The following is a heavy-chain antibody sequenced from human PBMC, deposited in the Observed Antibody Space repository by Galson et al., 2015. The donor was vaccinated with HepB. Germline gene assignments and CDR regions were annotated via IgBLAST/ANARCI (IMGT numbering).Heavy chain of an antibody. CDR3: GSVGTTRFTEYYFDY. Sequence: QSGAEVKKPGESLKISCKGSGYSFTTYWIAWVRQMPGKGLECMGIIYPGDSDTRYSPSFQGQVTISVDKSISTAYLQWSSLKASDTAMYYCGSVGTTRFTEYYFDYWGQGTLVTVSS. V-gene: IGHV5-51*03. D-gene: IGHD1-26*01. J-gene: IGHJ4*02. CDR1: GYSFTTYW. CDR2: IYPGDSDT.